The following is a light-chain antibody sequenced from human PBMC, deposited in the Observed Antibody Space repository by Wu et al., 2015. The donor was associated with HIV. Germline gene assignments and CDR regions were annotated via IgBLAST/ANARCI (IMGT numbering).Light chain of an antibody. CDR1: QSISSY. CDR2: AAS. CDR3: QQSYSTPPVT. Sequence: DIQMTQSPSSLSASVGDRVTITCRASQSISSYLNWYQQKPGKAPKLLIHAASNLESGVPSRFSGSGSGTDFTLTISSLQPEDFATYYCQQSYSTPPVTFGGGTKVEIK. J-gene: IGKJ4*01. V-gene: IGKV1-39*01.